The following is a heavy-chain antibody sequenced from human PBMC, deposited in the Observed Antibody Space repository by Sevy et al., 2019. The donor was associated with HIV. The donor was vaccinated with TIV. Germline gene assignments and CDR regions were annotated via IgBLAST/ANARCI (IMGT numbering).Heavy chain of an antibody. CDR1: GFTFSSYS. D-gene: IGHD3-3*01. J-gene: IGHJ3*02. V-gene: IGHV3-21*01. CDR2: ISSSSSYI. CDR3: ARDNYGTIFGVVIRDDAFDI. Sequence: GGSLRLSCAPSGFTFSSYSMNWVRQAPGKGLEWVSSISSSSSYIYYADSVKGRFTISRDNAKNSLYLQMNSLRAEDTAVYYCARDNYGTIFGVVIRDDAFDIWGQGTMVTVSS.